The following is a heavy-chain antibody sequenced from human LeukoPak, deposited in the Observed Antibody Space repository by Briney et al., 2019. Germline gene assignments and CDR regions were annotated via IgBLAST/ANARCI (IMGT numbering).Heavy chain of an antibody. Sequence: ASVKVSCKASGGTFSSYAISWVRQAPGQGLECMGGIIPSFGTANYAQKFQGRVTITADESTSTAYMELRSLRSEDTAVYYCARDPPGGYYDSSGYYSPYYYYMDVWGKGTTVTVSS. D-gene: IGHD3-22*01. CDR3: ARDPPGGYYDSSGYYSPYYYYMDV. J-gene: IGHJ6*03. V-gene: IGHV1-69*01. CDR2: IIPSFGTA. CDR1: GGTFSSYA.